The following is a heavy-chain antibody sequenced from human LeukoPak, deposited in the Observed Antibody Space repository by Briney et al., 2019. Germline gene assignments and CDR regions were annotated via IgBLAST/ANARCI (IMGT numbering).Heavy chain of an antibody. Sequence: GGSLRLSCAASGFTFSNAWMIWVRQAPGKGLEWVGRIKSKTDGGTTDYAAPVKGRFTISRDDSKNTLYLQMNSLKTEDTAVYYSTTDVTYCTNGVCCYYYYGMDVWGQGTTVTVSS. J-gene: IGHJ6*02. V-gene: IGHV3-15*01. CDR1: GFTFSNAW. CDR2: IKSKTDGGTT. CDR3: TTDVTYCTNGVCCYYYYGMDV. D-gene: IGHD2-8*01.